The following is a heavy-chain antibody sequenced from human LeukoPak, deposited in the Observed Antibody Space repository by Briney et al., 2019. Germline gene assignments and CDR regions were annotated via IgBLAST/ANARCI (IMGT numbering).Heavy chain of an antibody. CDR2: IYTSGST. CDR3: ARERAYSSGWYGGIDY. D-gene: IGHD6-19*01. V-gene: IGHV4-61*02. J-gene: IGHJ4*02. Sequence: SQTLSLTCTVSGGSISSGSYYWSWIRQPAGKGLEWIGRIYTSGSTNYNPSLKSRVTISVDTSKNQFSLKLSSVTAADTAVYYCARERAYSSGWYGGIDYWGQGTLVTVSS. CDR1: GGSISSGSYY.